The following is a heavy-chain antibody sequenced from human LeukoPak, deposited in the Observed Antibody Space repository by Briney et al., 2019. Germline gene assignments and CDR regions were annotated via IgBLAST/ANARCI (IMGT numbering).Heavy chain of an antibody. Sequence: PGGSLRLSCAASGFTFSSYDMHWVRHATGKGLEWVSAIGTAGDTYYTGSVKGRFTISRENAKNSLYLQMNSLRAGDTAVYYCARVAKERVGGVYYFDYWGQGTLVTVSS. J-gene: IGHJ4*02. CDR2: IGTAGDT. D-gene: IGHD1-1*01. CDR1: GFTFSSYD. CDR3: ARVAKERVGGVYYFDY. V-gene: IGHV3-13*01.